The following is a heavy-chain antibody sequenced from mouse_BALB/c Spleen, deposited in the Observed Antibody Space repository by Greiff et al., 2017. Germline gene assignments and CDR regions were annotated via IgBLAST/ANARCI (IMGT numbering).Heavy chain of an antibody. CDR1: GFNIKDTY. Sequence: EVQLQESGAELVKPGASVKLSCTASGFNIKDTYMHWVKQRPEQGLEWIGRIDPANGNTKYDPKFQGKATITADTSSNTAYLQLSSLTSEDTAVYYCASYYYGTAYWGQGTLVTVSA. J-gene: IGHJ3*01. CDR2: IDPANGNT. D-gene: IGHD1-1*01. CDR3: ASYYYGTAY. V-gene: IGHV14-3*02.